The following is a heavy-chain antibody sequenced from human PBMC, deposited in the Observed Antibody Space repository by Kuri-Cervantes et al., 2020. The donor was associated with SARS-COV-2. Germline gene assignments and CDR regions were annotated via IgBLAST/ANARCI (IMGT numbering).Heavy chain of an antibody. J-gene: IGHJ3*02. D-gene: IGHD3-16*01. V-gene: IGHV3-21*01. CDR1: GFTFSSYS. Sequence: GGSLRLSCAASGFTFSSYSMNWVRQAPGKGLEWVSSISSSSSYIYYADSVKGRFTISRDNAKNTLYLQLNSLRAEDTAVCYCAKDGGLQEGPDAFDIWGQGTMVTVSS. CDR2: ISSSSSYI. CDR3: AKDGGLQEGPDAFDI.